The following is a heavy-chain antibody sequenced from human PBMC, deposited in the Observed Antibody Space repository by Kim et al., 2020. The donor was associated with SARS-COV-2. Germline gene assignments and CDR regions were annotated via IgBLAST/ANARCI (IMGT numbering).Heavy chain of an antibody. CDR2: IYTSGST. CDR1: GGSISSGSYY. J-gene: IGHJ3*02. D-gene: IGHD3-10*01. V-gene: IGHV4-61*02. CDR3: ARGEPSVLLWFGEKGAFDI. Sequence: SETLSLTCTVSGGSISSGSYYWSWIRQPAGKGLEWIGRIYTSGSTNYNPSLKSRVTISVDTSKNQFSLKLSSVTAADTAVYYCARGEPSVLLWFGEKGAFDIWGQGTMVTVSS.